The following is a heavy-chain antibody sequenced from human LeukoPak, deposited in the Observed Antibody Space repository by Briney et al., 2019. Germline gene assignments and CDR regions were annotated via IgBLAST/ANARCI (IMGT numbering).Heavy chain of an antibody. CDR3: ARGGLYANLRYDY. CDR2: IYTVANA. D-gene: IGHD3/OR15-3a*01. J-gene: IGHJ4*02. V-gene: IGHV4-59*02. Sequence: PSETLSLTCTVSGGSVINYYWTWIRQPPGEGLEWIGYIYTVANAEYNPSLGARVPRSVATSTNQSSLNLNSATTAATAAYYCARGGLYANLRYDYWGQGALVTVSS. CDR1: GGSVINYY.